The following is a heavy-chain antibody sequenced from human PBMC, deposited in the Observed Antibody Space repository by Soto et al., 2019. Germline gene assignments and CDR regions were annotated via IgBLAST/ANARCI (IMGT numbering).Heavy chain of an antibody. CDR3: ARHPPYVDSVGWFEP. V-gene: IGHV4-59*01. Sequence: SETLSLACTVSFGSISSSYCSFICQSPVKGLEWIGYFYDSWSTNYNPSLERRVTVSIDTSKNQFSMKLRSVTAADTAVYYCARHPPYVDSVGWFEPRGKGIMVIVSS. CDR2: FYDSWST. CDR1: FGSISSSY. J-gene: IGHJ5*02. D-gene: IGHD2-15*01.